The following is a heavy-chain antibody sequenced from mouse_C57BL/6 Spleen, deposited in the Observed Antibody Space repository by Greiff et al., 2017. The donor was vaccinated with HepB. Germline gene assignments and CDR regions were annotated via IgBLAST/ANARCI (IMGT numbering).Heavy chain of an antibody. D-gene: IGHD2-4*01. J-gene: IGHJ3*01. CDR3: TCYDSFAY. Sequence: EVQGVESGAELVRPGASVKLSCTASGFNIKDYYMHWVKQRPEQGLEWIGRFDPEDGDTEYAPKFQGKATLTADTSSKTAYLQLSSLTSEDTAVYYCTCYDSFAYWGQGTLVTVSA. CDR1: GFNIKDYY. CDR2: FDPEDGDT. V-gene: IGHV14-1*01.